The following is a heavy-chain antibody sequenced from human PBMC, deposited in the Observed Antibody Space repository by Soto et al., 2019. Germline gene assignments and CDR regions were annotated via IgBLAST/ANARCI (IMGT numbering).Heavy chain of an antibody. CDR2: ISAYNGNT. CDR1: GYTFTSYG. V-gene: IGHV1-18*01. CDR3: ASVRVEGTMIVVVTDQAGDYNYYGIDV. Sequence: QVQLVQSGAEVKKPGASVKVSCKASGYTFTSYGISWVRQAPGQGLEWMGWISAYNGNTNYAQKLQGRVTMTTDTSTSTGYRERSSLRTDDTAVYYCASVRVEGTMIVVVTDQAGDYNYYGIDVWGQGNTVNVS. D-gene: IGHD3-22*01. J-gene: IGHJ6*02.